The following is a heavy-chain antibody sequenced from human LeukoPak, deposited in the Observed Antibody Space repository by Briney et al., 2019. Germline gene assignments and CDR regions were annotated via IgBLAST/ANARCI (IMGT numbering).Heavy chain of an antibody. CDR1: GYTFTTYW. J-gene: IGHJ4*02. D-gene: IGHD3-10*01. CDR2: IYPGDSDT. V-gene: IGHV5-51*01. CDR3: ARLRAFGESHPFDY. Sequence: GESLKISCEGSGYTFTTYWIGWVRQMPGKGLEWVGIIYPGDSDTRYSPSFQGQVTISVDKSIRTAYLQWSSLQASDAAMYYCARLRAFGESHPFDYWGQGTLVTVSS.